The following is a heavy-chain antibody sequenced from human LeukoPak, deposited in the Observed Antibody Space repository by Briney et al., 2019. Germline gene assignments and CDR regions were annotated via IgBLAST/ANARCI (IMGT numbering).Heavy chain of an antibody. Sequence: PGGSLRLSCAASGFTFSSYAMSWVRQAPGKGLEGGSAISGSGGSTYYADSVKGRFTISRDNSKNTLYLQMNSLRAEDTAVYYCAKDLEDTAVGFDYWGQGTLVTVSS. D-gene: IGHD5-18*01. J-gene: IGHJ4*02. CDR1: GFTFSSYA. V-gene: IGHV3-23*01. CDR3: AKDLEDTAVGFDY. CDR2: ISGSGGST.